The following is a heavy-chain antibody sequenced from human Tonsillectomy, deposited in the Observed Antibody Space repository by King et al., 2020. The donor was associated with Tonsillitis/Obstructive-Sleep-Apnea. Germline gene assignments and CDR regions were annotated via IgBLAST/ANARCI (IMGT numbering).Heavy chain of an antibody. CDR3: AKGPGVPAAIVDYYYYYMDV. CDR2: ISGSGGST. V-gene: IGHV3-23*04. Sequence: VQLVESGGGWVQPGGSLRLSCAAAGFTFSSEAMSCVRQAPGKVLEWFSAISGSGGSTYYADSVRGRFTISRDNSKNTQYLQMNSLKAEDTAVYYCAKGPGVPAAIVDYYYYYMDVWGKGTTVTVSS. CDR1: GFTFSSEA. D-gene: IGHD2-2*01. J-gene: IGHJ6*03.